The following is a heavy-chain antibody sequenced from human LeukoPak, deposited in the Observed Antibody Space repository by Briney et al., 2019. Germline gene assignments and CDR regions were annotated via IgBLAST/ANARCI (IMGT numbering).Heavy chain of an antibody. J-gene: IGHJ5*02. CDR1: GGSITGYF. CDR3: ARGMAAATGGWFDP. CDR2: IFYSGST. V-gene: IGHV4-59*08. D-gene: IGHD2-15*01. Sequence: PSETLSLTCAVSGGSITGYFWSCIRQSPGTGREWLGYIFYSGSTNYTPSLKSRVTMSVDESKNQFSLKLRSVTAADTAVYYCARGMAAATGGWFDPWGQGALVTVSS.